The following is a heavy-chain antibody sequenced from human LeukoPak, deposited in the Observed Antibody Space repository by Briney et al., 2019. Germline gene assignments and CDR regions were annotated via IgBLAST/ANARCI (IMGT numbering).Heavy chain of an antibody. D-gene: IGHD3/OR15-3a*01. CDR2: IYHSGST. J-gene: IGHJ5*02. CDR1: GGSISSGGYY. CDR3: ARDYLSGLGAGLIDWFDP. V-gene: IGHV4-30-2*01. Sequence: SQTLSLTCTVSGGSISSGGYYWSWIRQPPGKGLEWIGYIYHSGSTYYNPSLKSRVTISVDRSKNQFSLKLSSVTAADTAVYYCARDYLSGLGAGLIDWFDPWGQGTLVTVSS.